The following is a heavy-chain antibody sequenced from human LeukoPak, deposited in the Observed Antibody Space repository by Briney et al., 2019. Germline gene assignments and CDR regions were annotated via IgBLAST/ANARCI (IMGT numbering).Heavy chain of an antibody. CDR1: GYTFTSYD. CDR3: ARGTRFEVGAADI. V-gene: IGHV1-8*01. D-gene: IGHD1-26*01. J-gene: IGHJ3*02. CDR2: MNPNSGNT. Sequence: GASVKVSCKASGYTFTSYDINWVRQATGQGLEWKGWMNPNSGNTGYAQKFQGRVTMTRNTSISTAYMELSSLRSEDTAVYYCARGTRFEVGAADIWGQGTMVTVSS.